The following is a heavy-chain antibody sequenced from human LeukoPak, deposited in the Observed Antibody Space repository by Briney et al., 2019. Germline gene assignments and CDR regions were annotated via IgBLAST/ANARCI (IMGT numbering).Heavy chain of an antibody. CDR3: ARGTYYYDSSGYGTDLGFDY. J-gene: IGHJ4*02. D-gene: IGHD3-22*01. CDR1: GFTFSSYA. CDR2: ISYDGSNK. V-gene: IGHV3-30-3*01. Sequence: GGSLRLSCAASGFTFSSYAMHWVRQAPGKGLEWVAVISYDGSNKYYADSVKGRFTISRDNSKNTLYLQMNSLGAEDTAVYYCARGTYYYDSSGYGTDLGFDYWGQGTLVTVSS.